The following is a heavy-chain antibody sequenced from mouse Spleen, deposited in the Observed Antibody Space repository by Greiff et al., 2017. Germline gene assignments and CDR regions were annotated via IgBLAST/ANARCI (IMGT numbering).Heavy chain of an antibody. CDR1: GYTFTDYE. V-gene: IGHV1-15*01. J-gene: IGHJ3*01. CDR2: IDPETGGT. D-gene: IGHD2-5*01. Sequence: VQLVESGAELVRPGASVTLSCKASGYTFTDYEMHWVKQTPVHGLEWIGAIDPETGGTAYNQKFKGKAILTADKSSSTAYMELRSLTSEDSAVYYCTIYSNSAYWGQGTLVTVSA. CDR3: TIYSNSAY.